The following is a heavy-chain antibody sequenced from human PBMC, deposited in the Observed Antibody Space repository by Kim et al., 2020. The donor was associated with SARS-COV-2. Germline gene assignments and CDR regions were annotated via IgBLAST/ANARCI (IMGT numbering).Heavy chain of an antibody. D-gene: IGHD4-17*01. CDR3: ARVRGDYGDYWYFDL. CDR2: IYYSGST. J-gene: IGHJ2*01. V-gene: IGHV4-59*01. Sequence: SETLSLTCTVSGGSISSYYWSWIRQPPGKGLEWIGYIYYSGSTNYNPSLKSRVTISVDTSKNQFSLKLSSVTAADTAVYYCARVRGDYGDYWYFDLWGRGTLVTVSS. CDR1: GGSISSYY.